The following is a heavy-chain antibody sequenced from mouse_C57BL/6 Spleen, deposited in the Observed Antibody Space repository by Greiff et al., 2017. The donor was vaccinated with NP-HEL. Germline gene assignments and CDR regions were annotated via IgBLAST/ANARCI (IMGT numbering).Heavy chain of an antibody. CDR1: GYSITSGYY. CDR2: ISYDGSN. CDR3: AREGGRSFDY. V-gene: IGHV3-6*01. J-gene: IGHJ2*01. Sequence: DVQLQESGPGLVKPSQSLSLTCSVTGYSITSGYYWNWIRQFPGNKLEWMGYISYDGSNNYNPSLKNRISITRDTSKNQFFLKLNSVTTEDTATYYCAREGGRSFDYWGQGTTLTVSS.